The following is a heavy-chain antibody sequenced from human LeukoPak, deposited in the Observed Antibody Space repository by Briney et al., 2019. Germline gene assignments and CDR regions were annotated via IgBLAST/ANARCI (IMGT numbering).Heavy chain of an antibody. D-gene: IGHD2-8*01. CDR2: INHIGST. Sequence: SETLSLTCAVYGGSFSGYYWSWIRQPPGKGLEWIGEINHIGSTNYNPSLKSQVTISVDTSKNQFSFKLSSVIAASTAVYYCARRVMVYAKYYFAYWGQGTLVTAPS. CDR3: ARRVMVYAKYYFAY. V-gene: IGHV4-34*01. CDR1: GGSFSGYY. J-gene: IGHJ4*02.